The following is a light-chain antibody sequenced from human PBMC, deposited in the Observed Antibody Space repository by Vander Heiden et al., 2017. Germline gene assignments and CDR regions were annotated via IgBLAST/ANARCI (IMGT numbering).Light chain of an antibody. Sequence: DSQMTQSPAFLSASVGDRVTITCQASQYIGKYLSWYQQKPGKAPNLLIYAASNLEVGVPSRFSASGSGTEFILTINSLQPEDIAVYYCQQHESLPTFGQGTKVEIK. V-gene: IGKV1-33*01. CDR2: AAS. CDR1: QYIGKY. J-gene: IGKJ2*01. CDR3: QQHESLPT.